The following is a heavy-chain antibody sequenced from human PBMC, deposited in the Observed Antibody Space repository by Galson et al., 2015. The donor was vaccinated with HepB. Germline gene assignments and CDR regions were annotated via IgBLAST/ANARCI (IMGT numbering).Heavy chain of an antibody. D-gene: IGHD1-14*01. J-gene: IGHJ3*02. CDR1: GYTFSNYA. Sequence: SLRLSCAASGYTFSNYAMHWVRRAPGKGLEWVAFISHDGTNNCADSVKGRFAISRDNSKNTLYLQMNSLRADDTAVYYCARRRMTTYDAFDNWGQGTMVTVSS. CDR2: ISHDGTN. V-gene: IGHV3-30*09. CDR3: ARRRMTTYDAFDN.